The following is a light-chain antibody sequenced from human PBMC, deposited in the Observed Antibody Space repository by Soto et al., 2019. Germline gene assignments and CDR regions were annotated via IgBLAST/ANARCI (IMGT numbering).Light chain of an antibody. Sequence: QSVLTQPPSASGTPGQRVTISCSGANSNIGSNSVNWYQHLPGTAPKLLIYSSNQRPSGVPDRFSGSRSGASASLAISDLQSEDEADYYCSTWDDSLNGPVFGGGTQLTVL. CDR3: STWDDSLNGPV. V-gene: IGLV1-44*01. CDR1: NSNIGSNS. J-gene: IGLJ2*01. CDR2: SSN.